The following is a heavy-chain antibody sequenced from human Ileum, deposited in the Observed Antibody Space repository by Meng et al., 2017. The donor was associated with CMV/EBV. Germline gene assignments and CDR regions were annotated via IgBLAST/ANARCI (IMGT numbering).Heavy chain of an antibody. CDR1: GYTFDDNY. V-gene: IGHV1-2*02. J-gene: IGHJ4*02. D-gene: IGHD3/OR15-3a*01. Sequence: ASGYTFDDNYIRWVRQSPGQGLEWVGSILTRFRRTDLAEKFQGRVTVTSDTSITTAYMEVASLTSDDSALYYCVVCSVGTCSDSFDFWGQGTLVTVSS. CDR3: VVCSVGTCSDSFDF. CDR2: ILTRFRRT.